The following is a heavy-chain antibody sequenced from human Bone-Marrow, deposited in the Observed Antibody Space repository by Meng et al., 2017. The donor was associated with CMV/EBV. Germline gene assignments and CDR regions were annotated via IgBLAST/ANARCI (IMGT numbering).Heavy chain of an antibody. CDR2: INPSGGST. D-gene: IGHD5-12*01. CDR3: ARDQQWLRLPHYFDY. CDR1: GYTFTRYY. V-gene: IGHV1-46*01. Sequence: ASVKVSCKASGYTFTRYYMHWVRQAPGQGLEWMGIINPSGGSTSYAQKFQGRVTMTRDTSTSTLYMELSSLRSEDTAVYYCARDQQWLRLPHYFDYWGQGTLV. J-gene: IGHJ4*02.